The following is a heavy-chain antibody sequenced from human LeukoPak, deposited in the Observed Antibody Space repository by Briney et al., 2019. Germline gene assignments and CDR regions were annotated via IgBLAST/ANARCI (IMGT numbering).Heavy chain of an antibody. D-gene: IGHD5-18*01. CDR3: GRDLASGYSYGVDY. CDR1: GFTFNNYG. CDR2: IRHDGSNK. V-gene: IGHV3-30*02. Sequence: GGSLRLSCAASGFTFNNYGMHWVRRAPGKGLEWVAFIRHDGSNKYYADSVKGRFTISRDNSKNTLSLQMNSLRPEDTAVYYCGRDLASGYSYGVDYWGQGTLVTVSS. J-gene: IGHJ4*02.